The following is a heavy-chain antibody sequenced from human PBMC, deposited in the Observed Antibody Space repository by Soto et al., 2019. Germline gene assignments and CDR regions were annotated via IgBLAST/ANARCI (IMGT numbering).Heavy chain of an antibody. Sequence: EVQLLESGGGLLQPGGSLRLSCAASGFTFSSYAMSWVRQAPGKGLEWASAISGSGGSTYYADSVKGRFTISRDNSKNTLYLQMNSLRAEDTAVYYCAKDRVFSGYDTTGHFDYWGQGTLVTVSS. CDR3: AKDRVFSGYDTTGHFDY. V-gene: IGHV3-23*01. CDR1: GFTFSSYA. J-gene: IGHJ4*02. CDR2: ISGSGGST. D-gene: IGHD5-12*01.